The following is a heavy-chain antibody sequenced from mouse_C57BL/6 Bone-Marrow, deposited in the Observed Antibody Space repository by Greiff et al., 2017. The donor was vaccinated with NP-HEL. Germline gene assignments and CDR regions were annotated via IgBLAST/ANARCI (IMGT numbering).Heavy chain of an antibody. CDR1: GFSFNTYA. D-gene: IGHD2-5*01. CDR3: VSYSRGYFDY. Sequence: GGGLVQPKGSLKLSCAASGFSFNTYAMNWVRQAPGKGLEWVARIRSKSNNYATYYADSVKDRFTISRDDSESMLYLQMNNLKTEDTAMYYCVSYSRGYFDYWGQGTTLTVSS. CDR2: IRSKSNNYAT. J-gene: IGHJ2*01. V-gene: IGHV10-1*01.